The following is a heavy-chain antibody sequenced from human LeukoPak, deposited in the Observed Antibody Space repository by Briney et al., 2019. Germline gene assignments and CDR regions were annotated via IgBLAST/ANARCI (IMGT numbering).Heavy chain of an antibody. CDR2: IRYDGSNK. CDR3: AKDYYRVLTGGDDAFDI. Sequence: GGSLRLSCAASGFTFSSYGMHWVRQAPGKGLQWVAFIRYDGSNKYYADSVKGRFTISRDNSKNTLYLQMNSLRAEDTAVYYCAKDYYRVLTGGDDAFDIWGQGTMVTVSS. V-gene: IGHV3-30*02. D-gene: IGHD2-8*02. J-gene: IGHJ3*02. CDR1: GFTFSSYG.